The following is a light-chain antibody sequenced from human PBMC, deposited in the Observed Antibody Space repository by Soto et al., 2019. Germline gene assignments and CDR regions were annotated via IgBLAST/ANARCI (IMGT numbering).Light chain of an antibody. CDR2: DAS. V-gene: IGKV3-11*01. CDR3: QQRFNWPRFT. J-gene: IGKJ2*01. CDR1: QSVSSY. Sequence: EIVLTHSPATLSLSPGERATLSCRASQSVSSYLAWYQQKPGQAPRLLIYDASNMATGIPARFSGGGSGTDLTHTISGLEPENCAVYYCQQRFNWPRFTFGQGTKLEIK.